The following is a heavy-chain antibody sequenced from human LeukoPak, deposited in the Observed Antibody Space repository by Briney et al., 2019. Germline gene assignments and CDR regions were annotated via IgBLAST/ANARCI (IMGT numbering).Heavy chain of an antibody. CDR1: GYTFTNYG. D-gene: IGHD3-16*01. CDR2: MNPNSGNT. J-gene: IGHJ4*02. Sequence: ASVKVSCKASGYTFTNYGISWVRQAPGQGLEWMGWMNPNSGNTGYAQKFQGRVTMTRNTSISTAYMELSSLRSEDTAVYYCARGRRFRGDYVWGSPHYWGQGTLVTVSS. V-gene: IGHV1-8*02. CDR3: ARGRRFRGDYVWGSPHY.